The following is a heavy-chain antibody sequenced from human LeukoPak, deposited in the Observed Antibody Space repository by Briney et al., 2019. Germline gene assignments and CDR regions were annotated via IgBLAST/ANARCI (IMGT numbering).Heavy chain of an antibody. D-gene: IGHD2-15*01. CDR2: ISSSSSYI. CDR1: GFTFSSYS. J-gene: IGHJ6*02. CDR3: ARAQVVAAILAGYYYYGMDV. V-gene: IGHV3-21*01. Sequence: GGSLRLSCAASGFTFSSYSMNWVRQAPGKGLEWVSSISSSSSYIYYADSVKGRFTISRDNAKNSLYLQMNSLRAEDTAVYYCARAQVVAAILAGYYYYGMDVWGQGTTVTVSS.